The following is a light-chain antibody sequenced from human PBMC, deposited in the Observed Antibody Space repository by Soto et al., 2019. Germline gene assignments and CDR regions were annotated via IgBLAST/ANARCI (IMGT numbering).Light chain of an antibody. CDR3: QQYHSYPRT. V-gene: IGKV1-8*01. Sequence: AIRMTLSPSSFSASTGDRVTITCRASQGINNDLAWYQQKPGKAPNLLIYAASTLQSGVPSRFSGSGSGTDFTLTISCLQSEDFATYYCQQYHSYPRTFGQGTKVDIK. J-gene: IGKJ1*01. CDR1: QGINND. CDR2: AAS.